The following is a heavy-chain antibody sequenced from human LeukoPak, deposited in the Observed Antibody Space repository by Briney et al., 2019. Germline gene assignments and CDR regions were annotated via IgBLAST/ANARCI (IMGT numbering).Heavy chain of an antibody. CDR2: INHSGST. D-gene: IGHD6-13*01. V-gene: IGHV4-30-2*01. J-gene: IGHJ5*02. CDR3: ARHRPSSHNWFDP. CDR1: GGSISSGGYS. Sequence: PSETLSLTCAVSGGSISSGGYSWSWIRQPPGKGLEWIGEINHSGSTNYNPSLKSRVTISVDTSKNQFSLKLSSVTAADTAVYYCARHRPSSHNWFDPWGQGTLVTVSS.